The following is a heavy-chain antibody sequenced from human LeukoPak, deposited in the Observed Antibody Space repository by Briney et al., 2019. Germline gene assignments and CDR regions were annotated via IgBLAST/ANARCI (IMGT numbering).Heavy chain of an antibody. J-gene: IGHJ5*02. Sequence: SETLSLTYAVYGGSFRGYYWRWIRQPPAKGLEWVGEIDHSGSTNYNPSLKSRVTISVDTSKNQFSLKLSSVTAADTAVYYCARKQGGQLVNTRRWFDPGGQGTLVTVSS. CDR2: IDHSGST. D-gene: IGHD6-13*01. CDR1: GGSFRGYY. V-gene: IGHV4-34*01. CDR3: ARKQGGQLVNTRRWFDP.